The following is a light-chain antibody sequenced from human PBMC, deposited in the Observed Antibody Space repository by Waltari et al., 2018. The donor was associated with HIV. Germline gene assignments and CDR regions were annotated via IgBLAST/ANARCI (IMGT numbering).Light chain of an antibody. CDR2: EFS. Sequence: QSALTQPASVSGSPGQSISISCSRTSSDVGAYHFVSWYQQHPGNAPKLVIYEFSDRPSGVSNRFSGSESGNTASLTISGLQTEDEAYYYCSTYTKSNPLDVLFGGGTWLTVL. J-gene: IGLJ2*01. CDR3: STYTKSNPLDVL. CDR1: SSDVGAYHF. V-gene: IGLV2-14*03.